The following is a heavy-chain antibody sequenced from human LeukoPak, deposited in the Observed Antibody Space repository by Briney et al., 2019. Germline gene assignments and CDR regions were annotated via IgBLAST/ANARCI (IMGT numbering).Heavy chain of an antibody. CDR3: AKDMGAAANEGIDY. Sequence: GGSLRLSCAASGFTFDDYTMHWVRQAPGKGLEWVSLISWDGGSTYYADSVKGRFTISRDNSKNSLYLQMNSLRTEDTALYYCAKDMGAAANEGIDYWGQGTLVTVSS. CDR1: GFTFDDYT. D-gene: IGHD6-13*01. CDR2: ISWDGGST. V-gene: IGHV3-43*01. J-gene: IGHJ4*02.